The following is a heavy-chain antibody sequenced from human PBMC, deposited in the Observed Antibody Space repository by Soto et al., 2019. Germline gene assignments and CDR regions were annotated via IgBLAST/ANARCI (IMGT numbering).Heavy chain of an antibody. V-gene: IGHV3-7*03. CDR2: IKQDGSEK. J-gene: IGHJ6*02. Sequence: GVLRLSCAASGFTFSSYWMSWVRQAPGKGLEWVANIKQDGSEKYYVDSVKGRFTISRDNAKNSLYLQMNSLRAEDTAVYYCARDLRHYDFWSRNYYYGMDVWGQGTTVTVSS. D-gene: IGHD3-3*01. CDR3: ARDLRHYDFWSRNYYYGMDV. CDR1: GFTFSSYW.